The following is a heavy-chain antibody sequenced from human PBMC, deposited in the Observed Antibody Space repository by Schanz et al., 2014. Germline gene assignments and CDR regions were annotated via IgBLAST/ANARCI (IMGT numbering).Heavy chain of an antibody. J-gene: IGHJ4*02. Sequence: EVHLVESGGGLVQPGGSLRLSCAASGITFSSHSFNWVRQAPGKGLEWISYITYNGGTIYYADSVKGRFTISRDNAKNSLYLEMNSLRAEDTAVYYCAKSLESGPGGRCSRGYFDYWGQGTLVTVSS. CDR3: AKSLESGPGGRCSRGYFDY. D-gene: IGHD2-15*01. CDR1: GITFSSHS. V-gene: IGHV3-48*01. CDR2: ITYNGGTI.